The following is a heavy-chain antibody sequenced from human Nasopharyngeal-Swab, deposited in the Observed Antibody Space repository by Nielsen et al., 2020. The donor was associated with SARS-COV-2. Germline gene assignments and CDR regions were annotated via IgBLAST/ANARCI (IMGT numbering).Heavy chain of an antibody. J-gene: IGHJ3*02. CDR1: GINFNSYR. V-gene: IGHV3-48*04. CDR3: ATASMVRGMRAFDI. Sequence: GGSLRLSCAAPGINFNSYRMNWFPQAPGKGLEWVSNISSGSSSIYYADSLKGRFTISRDNAKNSLYLQMNSLRAEDTAVYYCATASMVRGMRAFDIWGQGTMVTVSS. CDR2: ISSGSSSI. D-gene: IGHD3-10*01.